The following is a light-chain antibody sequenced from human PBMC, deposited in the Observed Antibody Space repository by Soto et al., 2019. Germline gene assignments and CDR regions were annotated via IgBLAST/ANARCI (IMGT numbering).Light chain of an antibody. J-gene: IGLJ1*01. CDR1: SSDVGGYNY. V-gene: IGLV2-14*01. CDR2: DVS. Sequence: SVLTQPASVSGSPGQSITISCTGTSSDVGGYNYVSWYQQHPGKAPKLMIYDVSNRPSGVSNRFSGSKSGNTASLTISGLQAVDEADYYCSSYTSSSTLVFGTGTKLTVL. CDR3: SSYTSSSTLV.